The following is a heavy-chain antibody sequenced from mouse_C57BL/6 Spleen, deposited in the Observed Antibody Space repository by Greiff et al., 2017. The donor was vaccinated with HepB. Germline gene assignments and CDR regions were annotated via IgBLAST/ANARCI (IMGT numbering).Heavy chain of an antibody. CDR3: ARSSYYSNQFAY. D-gene: IGHD2-5*01. J-gene: IGHJ3*01. Sequence: QVQLKQSGAELVRPGTSVKVSCKASGYAFTNYLIEWVKQRPGQGLEWIGVINPGSGGTNYNEKFKGKATLTADKSSSTAYMQLSSLTSEDSAVYFCARSSYYSNQFAYWGQGTLVTVSA. CDR2: INPGSGGT. V-gene: IGHV1-54*01. CDR1: GYAFTNYL.